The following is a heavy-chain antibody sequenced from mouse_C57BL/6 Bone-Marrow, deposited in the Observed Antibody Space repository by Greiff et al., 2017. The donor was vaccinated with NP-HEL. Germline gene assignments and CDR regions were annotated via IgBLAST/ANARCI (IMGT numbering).Heavy chain of an antibody. D-gene: IGHD2-4*01. V-gene: IGHV1-81*01. CDR3: ARRGLRRFWYFDV. Sequence: QVQLQQSGAELARPGASVKLSCKASGYTFTSYGISWVKQRTGQGLEWIGEIYPRSGNTYYNEKFKGKATLTADKSSSTAYMELRSLTSEDSAVYFCARRGLRRFWYFDVWGTGTTVTVSS. J-gene: IGHJ1*03. CDR2: IYPRSGNT. CDR1: GYTFTSYG.